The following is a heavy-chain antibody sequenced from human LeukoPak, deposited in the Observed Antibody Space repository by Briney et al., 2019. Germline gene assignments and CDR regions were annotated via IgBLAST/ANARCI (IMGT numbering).Heavy chain of an antibody. J-gene: IGHJ4*02. CDR1: GGSISSGDYY. D-gene: IGHD6-13*01. V-gene: IGHV4-30-4*01. CDR2: VHYGGNT. CDR3: ARYDSSWGYFDY. Sequence: SQTLSLTCTVSGGSISSGDYYWSWIRQPPGKGLEWIGYVHYGGNTHYNPSLKSRVTMSVDTSKSHFSLKLSSVTAVDTALYYCARYDSSWGYFDYWGQGTLVTVSS.